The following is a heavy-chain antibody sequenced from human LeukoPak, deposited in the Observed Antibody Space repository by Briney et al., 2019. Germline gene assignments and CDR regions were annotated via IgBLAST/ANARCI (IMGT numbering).Heavy chain of an antibody. CDR1: GYSFTSYW. D-gene: IGHD2-15*01. CDR3: ARRRGGCSGGSCYIDY. Sequence: GESLKISCKGSGYSFTSYWIGWVRQMPGKGLEWMGIIYPGDSDTRYSPSFQGQVTISADKSISTAYLQWSSLKASDTAMYYCARRRGGCSGGSCYIDYWGQGTLVTVSS. V-gene: IGHV5-51*01. CDR2: IYPGDSDT. J-gene: IGHJ4*02.